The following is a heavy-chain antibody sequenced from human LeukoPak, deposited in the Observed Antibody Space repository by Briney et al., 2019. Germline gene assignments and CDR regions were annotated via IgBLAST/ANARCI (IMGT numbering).Heavy chain of an antibody. D-gene: IGHD2-15*01. CDR1: GGSISSSSYY. CDR2: IYYSGST. CDR3: ARLVVTGENFDY. J-gene: IGHJ4*02. Sequence: PSETLSLTCSVSGGSISSSSYYWGWICQPPGKGLEWIGSIYYSGSTYYNPSLKSRVTMSVDTSKNQFSLKLSSVTAADTAVYYCARLVVTGENFDYWGQGTLVTVSS. V-gene: IGHV4-39*01.